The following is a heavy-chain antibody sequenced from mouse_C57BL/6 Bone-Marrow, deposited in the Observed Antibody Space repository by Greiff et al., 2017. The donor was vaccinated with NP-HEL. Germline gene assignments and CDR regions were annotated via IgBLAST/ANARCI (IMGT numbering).Heavy chain of an antibody. CDR2: IDPSDSYT. CDR3: ARIYDGYYGFDY. D-gene: IGHD2-3*01. J-gene: IGHJ2*01. V-gene: IGHV1-69*01. CDR1: GYTFTSYW. Sequence: QVQLQQPGAELVMPGASVKLSCKASGYTFTSYWMHWVKQRPGQGLEWIGEIDPSDSYTNYNQKFKGKSTLTVDKSSSTAYMQLSRLTSEDSAVYYCARIYDGYYGFDYWGQGTTLTVSS.